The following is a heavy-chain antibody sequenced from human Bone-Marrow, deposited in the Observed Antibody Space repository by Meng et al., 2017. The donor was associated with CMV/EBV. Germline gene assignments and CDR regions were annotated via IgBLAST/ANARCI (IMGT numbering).Heavy chain of an antibody. CDR3: ARAVYSDGAFDI. V-gene: IGHV1-2*02. J-gene: IGHJ3*02. CDR2: INPNSGGT. CDR1: GYTFTGYY. Sequence: ASVKVSCKASGYTFTGYYMHWVRQAPGQGLEWMGWINPNSGGTNYAQKFQGRVTMTRDTSISTAYMELSRLRSDDTAVYYCARAVYSDGAFDIWGQGTMVTVSS. D-gene: IGHD2-21*01.